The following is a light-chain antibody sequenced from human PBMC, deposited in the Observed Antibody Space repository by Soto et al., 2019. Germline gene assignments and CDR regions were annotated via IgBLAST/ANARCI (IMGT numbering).Light chain of an antibody. Sequence: DIQMTQSPSYLSASVGDRVTITCRASQSIASYLNWYQHKPGKAPNLLIYATSILQSGVPSRFSGSGSGTDFTLTISGLQPEDFATYYCQQSSRSPTWTFGQGTKVEIK. V-gene: IGKV1-39*01. CDR2: ATS. CDR3: QQSSRSPTWT. J-gene: IGKJ1*01. CDR1: QSIASY.